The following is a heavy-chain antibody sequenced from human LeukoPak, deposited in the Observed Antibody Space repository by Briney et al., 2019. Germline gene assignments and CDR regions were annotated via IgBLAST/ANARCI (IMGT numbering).Heavy chain of an antibody. D-gene: IGHD3-10*01. CDR3: ARGGSGSYHNWFDP. CDR2: IYYSGST. CDR1: GGSISGSSYY. Sequence: SETLSLTCTVSGGSISGSSYYWGWIRQPPGKGLEWIGSIYYSGSTYYNPSLKSRVTISVDTSKNQFSLKLSSVTAADTAVYYCARGGSGSYHNWFDPWGQGTLVTASS. V-gene: IGHV4-39*07. J-gene: IGHJ5*02.